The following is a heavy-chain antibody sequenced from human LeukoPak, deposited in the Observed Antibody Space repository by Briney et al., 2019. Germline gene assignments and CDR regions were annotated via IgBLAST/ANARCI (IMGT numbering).Heavy chain of an antibody. CDR3: AGGYDSSGYYRRPFDY. Sequence: PSETLSLTCAVYGGSFSGYYWSWIRQPPGKGLEWIGEINHSGSTNYNPSLKSRVTTSVDTSKNQFSLKLSSVTAADTAVYYCAGGYDSSGYYRRPFDYWGQGTLVTVSS. CDR1: GGSFSGYY. D-gene: IGHD3-22*01. V-gene: IGHV4-34*01. J-gene: IGHJ4*02. CDR2: INHSGST.